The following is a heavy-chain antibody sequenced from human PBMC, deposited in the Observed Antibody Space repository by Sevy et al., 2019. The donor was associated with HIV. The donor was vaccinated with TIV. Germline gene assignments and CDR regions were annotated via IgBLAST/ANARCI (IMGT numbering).Heavy chain of an antibody. CDR1: GGSITSLY. CDR2: IYYNGHI. Sequence: SETLSLTCTVSGGSITSLYWNWIRQPPGKGLEWIANIYYNGHINYNPSLKSLVTLSLHTSKNQFSLRLSSVTAADTAMYYCAGENAWGRGYSWGQGPLVTVSS. D-gene: IGHD1-26*01. V-gene: IGHV4-59*08. CDR3: AGENAWGRGYS. J-gene: IGHJ4*02.